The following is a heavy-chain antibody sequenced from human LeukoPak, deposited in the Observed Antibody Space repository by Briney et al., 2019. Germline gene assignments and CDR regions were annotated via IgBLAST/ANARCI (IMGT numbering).Heavy chain of an antibody. CDR2: ISSGGSTT. Sequence: GGSLRLSCAASGFTFSSYSMNWVRQAPGKGLEWVSYISSGGSTTYYAGSVKGRITVSRDNAKNSLYLQMNSLRAEDTAVYYCARDHMGYDCWGQGTLDTVSS. J-gene: IGHJ4*02. D-gene: IGHD1-26*01. CDR3: ARDHMGYDC. CDR1: GFTFSSYS. V-gene: IGHV3-48*04.